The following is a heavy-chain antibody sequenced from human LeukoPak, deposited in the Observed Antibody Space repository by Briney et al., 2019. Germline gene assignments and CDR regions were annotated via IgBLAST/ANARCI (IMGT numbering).Heavy chain of an antibody. CDR2: VYQSGTT. D-gene: IGHD5-18*01. V-gene: IGHV4-38-2*02. CDR3: ARIFIRNGYSSYYDC. J-gene: IGHJ4*02. Sequence: SETLSLTCTVSGFSISSGHYWGWVRQPPGAGLEWIGSVYQSGTTYYNPSLKSRVTTSVDMSKNQFSLRLRPVTAADTAVYYCARIFIRNGYSSYYDCWGQGTLVTVSS. CDR1: GFSISSGHY.